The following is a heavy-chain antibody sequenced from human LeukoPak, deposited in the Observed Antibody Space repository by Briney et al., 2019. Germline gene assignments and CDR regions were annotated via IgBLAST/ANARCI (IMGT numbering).Heavy chain of an antibody. CDR1: GYSFTSAG. V-gene: IGHV3-30*02. CDR3: APRDFWSGPASDY. Sequence: AGGSLRVSCAPPGYSFTSAGTRPVCQAPGKGLEWVAFIRDDGSVKYYADSVKGRFTISRDNSKNTLYLQMNRRRVEDTAVYYCAPRDFWSGPASDYWGQGTLVTVSS. J-gene: IGHJ4*02. D-gene: IGHD3-3*01. CDR2: IRDDGSVK.